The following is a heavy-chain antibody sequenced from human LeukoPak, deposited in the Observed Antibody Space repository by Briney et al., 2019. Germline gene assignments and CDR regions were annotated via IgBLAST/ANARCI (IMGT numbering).Heavy chain of an antibody. Sequence: GASVKVSCKASGYTFTSYDINWVRQAPGQGLEWMGWMDPNRGNTGYAHKFQGRVTMARSTSVSTAYMELSSLTSEDTAVYYCARGLSRCSSGNCHEPNWLDSWGQGTLVTVSS. CDR1: GYTFTSYD. J-gene: IGHJ5*01. D-gene: IGHD2-2*01. V-gene: IGHV1-8*02. CDR3: ARGLSRCSSGNCHEPNWLDS. CDR2: MDPNRGNT.